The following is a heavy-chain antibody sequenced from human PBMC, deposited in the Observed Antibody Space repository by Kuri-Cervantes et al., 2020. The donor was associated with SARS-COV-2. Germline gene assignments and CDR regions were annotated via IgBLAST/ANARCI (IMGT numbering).Heavy chain of an antibody. CDR3: ARDGDYDSSGYLGALYYYYGMDV. CDR1: GGSISSYY. CDR2: IYYSGST. D-gene: IGHD3-22*01. J-gene: IGHJ6*02. Sequence: SETLSLTCTVSGGSISSYYWSWIRQPPGKAREWIGYIYYSGSTNYNPSLKSRVTISVDTSKNQFSLKLSSVTAADPAVYYCARDGDYDSSGYLGALYYYYGMDVWGQGTTVTVSS. V-gene: IGHV4-59*01.